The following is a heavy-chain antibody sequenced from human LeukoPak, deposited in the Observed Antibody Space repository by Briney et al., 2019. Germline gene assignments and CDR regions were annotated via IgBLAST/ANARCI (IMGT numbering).Heavy chain of an antibody. CDR2: IGGSGVAT. V-gene: IGHV3-23*01. Sequence: PGGSLRLSCAASGFAFSSYAMSWVRQAPGKGLEWISGIGGSGVATYYADSVKGRFTISRDNSKNTLHLQMNSLRVDDTAVYYCTKGEVYGDYTPAFWGQGTLVTVSS. CDR3: TKGEVYGDYTPAF. J-gene: IGHJ4*02. CDR1: GFAFSSYA. D-gene: IGHD4-17*01.